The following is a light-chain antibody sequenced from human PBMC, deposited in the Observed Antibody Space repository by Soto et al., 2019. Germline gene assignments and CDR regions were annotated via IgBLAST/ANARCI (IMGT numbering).Light chain of an antibody. Sequence: QSVLTHPRSVSGSPGQSVTISCTGTSSDVGGHNYVSWYQQHPGKAPQLMIYDVTKRPSGVPDRFSGSKSGSTASLTISGLQAEDEADYYCCSYAGSYTYVFGTGTKVTVL. CDR2: DVT. CDR1: SSDVGGHNY. CDR3: CSYAGSYTYV. J-gene: IGLJ1*01. V-gene: IGLV2-11*01.